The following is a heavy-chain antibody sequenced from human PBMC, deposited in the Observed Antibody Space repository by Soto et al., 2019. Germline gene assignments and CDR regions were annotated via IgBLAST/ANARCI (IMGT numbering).Heavy chain of an antibody. CDR3: ARVVVTAAMTFDP. CDR1: GGTFSSYA. D-gene: IGHD2-2*01. J-gene: IGHJ5*02. CDR2: SIPIFGTA. V-gene: IGHV1-69*01. Sequence: QVQLVQSGAEVKKPGSSVKVSCKASGGTFSSYAISCVRQAPGQGLEWMGGSIPIFGTANYARKFQGRVTITADESTRTAYMELSSLRSEDTAVYYCARVVVTAAMTFDPWGQGTLVTVSS.